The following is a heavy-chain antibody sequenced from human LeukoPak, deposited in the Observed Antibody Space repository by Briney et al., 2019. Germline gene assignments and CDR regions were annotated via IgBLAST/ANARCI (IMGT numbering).Heavy chain of an antibody. Sequence: GGSLRLSCVASGFPFSSYGMHWVRQAPGKGLEWVAVISYDGSNKYYADSVKGRFTISRDNSKNTLYLQMNSLRAEDTAVYYCANGHMIGGYCSSTSCPTAFDIWGQGTMVTVSS. CDR1: GFPFSSYG. CDR2: ISYDGSNK. D-gene: IGHD2-2*01. CDR3: ANGHMIGGYCSSTSCPTAFDI. V-gene: IGHV3-30*18. J-gene: IGHJ3*02.